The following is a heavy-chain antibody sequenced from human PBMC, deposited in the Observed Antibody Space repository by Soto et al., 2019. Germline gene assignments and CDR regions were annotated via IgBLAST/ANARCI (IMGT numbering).Heavy chain of an antibody. J-gene: IGHJ4*02. CDR2: ISSTSSHI. CDR1: GFTFSTYG. CDR3: AREVVRNDYYFDY. D-gene: IGHD1-1*01. V-gene: IGHV3-21*01. Sequence: EVQLVESGGGLVEPGGSLRLSCGASGFTFSTYGKNWVRQAPGKGLEWVSFISSTSSHILYADSVNGRFTISRDNAKNSLYLQMHSLRAEDTAVYYCAREVVRNDYYFDYWGQGTLVTVPS.